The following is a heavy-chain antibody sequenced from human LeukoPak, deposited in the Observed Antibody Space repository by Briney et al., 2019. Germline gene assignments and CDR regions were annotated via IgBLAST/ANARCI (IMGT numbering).Heavy chain of an antibody. V-gene: IGHV3-74*01. CDR2: INSDGSST. D-gene: IGHD6-19*01. Sequence: PGGSLRLSCAASGFTFSTYGMHWVRQAPGKGLVWVSGINSDGSSTTYADSVKGRIAISRDNAEYTVYLQMNSLRAEDTAVYYCATAIRSAAPDFWGQGTLVIVSS. CDR1: GFTFSTYG. J-gene: IGHJ4*02. CDR3: ATAIRSAAPDF.